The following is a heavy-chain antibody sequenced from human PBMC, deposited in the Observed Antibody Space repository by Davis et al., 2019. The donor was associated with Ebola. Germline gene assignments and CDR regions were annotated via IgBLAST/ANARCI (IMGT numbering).Heavy chain of an antibody. Sequence: ASVKVSCKASGYTFTSYYMHWVRQAPGQGLEWMGIINPSGGSTSYAQKFQGRVTITADESTSTAYMELSSLRSEDTAVYYCATGLLWFREGYYYYGMDVWGQGTTVTVSS. J-gene: IGHJ6*02. CDR2: INPSGGST. CDR3: ATGLLWFREGYYYYGMDV. V-gene: IGHV1-46*01. CDR1: GYTFTSYY. D-gene: IGHD3-10*01.